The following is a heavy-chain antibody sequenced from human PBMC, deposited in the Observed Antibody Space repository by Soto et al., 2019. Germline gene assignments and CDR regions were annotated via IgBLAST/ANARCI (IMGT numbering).Heavy chain of an antibody. Sequence: TLSLTCTVSGGSIRSYYWSWVRLPPGKALEWIGYIYHTGRTSSNPSFRSRVTISIDTSKNQFFLKLPSVTAADTAVYYCARHVENGYDLFDHWGQGTLVTVSS. CDR1: GGSIRSYY. V-gene: IGHV4-59*08. CDR2: IYHTGRT. CDR3: ARHVENGYDLFDH. D-gene: IGHD5-12*01. J-gene: IGHJ4*01.